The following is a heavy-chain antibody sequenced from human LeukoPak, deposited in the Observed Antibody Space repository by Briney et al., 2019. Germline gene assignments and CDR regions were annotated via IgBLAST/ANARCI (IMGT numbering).Heavy chain of an antibody. Sequence: ASVKVSCKASGYTFTGYYMHWVRQAPGQGLEWMGWINPNSGGTNYAQKFQGRVTMTRDTSISTAYMELSRLRSDDTAVYYCAIPDCSGGSCYSFLPEWGQGTLVTVPS. CDR1: GYTFTGYY. CDR2: INPNSGGT. J-gene: IGHJ4*02. CDR3: AIPDCSGGSCYSFLPE. D-gene: IGHD2-15*01. V-gene: IGHV1-2*02.